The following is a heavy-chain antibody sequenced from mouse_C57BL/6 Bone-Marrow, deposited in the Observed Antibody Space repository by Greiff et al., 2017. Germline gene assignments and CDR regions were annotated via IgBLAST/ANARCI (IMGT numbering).Heavy chain of an antibody. Sequence: EVQLVESEGGLVQPGSSMKLSCTASGFTFSDYYMAWVRQVPEKGLEWVANINYDGSSTYYLDSLKSRFIISRDNAKNILYLQMSSLKSEDTATYYCASLDGDYAAWLAYWGQGTLVTVSA. D-gene: IGHD2-13*01. CDR1: GFTFSDYY. CDR3: ASLDGDYAAWLAY. CDR2: INYDGSST. V-gene: IGHV5-16*01. J-gene: IGHJ3*01.